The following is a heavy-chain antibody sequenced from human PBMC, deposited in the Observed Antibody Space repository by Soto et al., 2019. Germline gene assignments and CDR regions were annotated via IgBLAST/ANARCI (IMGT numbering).Heavy chain of an antibody. CDR2: TLYDGSNK. CDR1: GFIFNNNA. CDR3: ARDRSRGWSYFDY. Sequence: QVQLVESGGGVVQPGRSLRLSCAASGFIFNNNAMHWVRQAPGKGLEWVAVTLYDGSNKYYADSVKGRFTISRDNSTNTLYLEMNSLRAEDTAVYYCARDRSRGWSYFDYWGQGTLVTVSS. J-gene: IGHJ4*02. V-gene: IGHV3-30*03. D-gene: IGHD6-19*01.